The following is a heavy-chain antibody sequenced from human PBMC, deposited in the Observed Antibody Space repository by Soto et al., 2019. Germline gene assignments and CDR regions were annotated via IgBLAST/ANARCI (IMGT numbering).Heavy chain of an antibody. CDR3: ARGSEYCSSTSCYEIFDY. Sequence: ASVKVSCKASGYTFTSYGISWVRQAPGQGLEWMGWISAYNGNTNYAQKLQGRVTMTTDTSTSTAYMELRSLRSDDTAVYYCARGSEYCSSTSCYEIFDYWGQGTLVTVSS. V-gene: IGHV1-18*01. J-gene: IGHJ4*02. CDR2: ISAYNGNT. CDR1: GYTFTSYG. D-gene: IGHD2-2*01.